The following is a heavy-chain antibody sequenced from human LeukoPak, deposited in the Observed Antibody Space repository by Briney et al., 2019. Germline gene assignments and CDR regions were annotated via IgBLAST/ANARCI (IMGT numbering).Heavy chain of an antibody. CDR3: ARDRESSPWELLLDY. CDR1: GYSIRSGYC. Sequence: SETLSLTCAVSGYSIRSGYCWAWIRRPPGKGLEWIGSLHHTSSTYYNPSLKSRVTMSVDKSNNKFSLKLSSVTAADTALYYCARDRESSPWELLLDYWGQGILVTVSS. V-gene: IGHV4-38-2*02. D-gene: IGHD1-26*01. CDR2: LHHTSST. J-gene: IGHJ4*02.